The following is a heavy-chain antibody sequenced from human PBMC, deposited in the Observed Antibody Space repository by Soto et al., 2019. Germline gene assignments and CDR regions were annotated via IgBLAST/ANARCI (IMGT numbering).Heavy chain of an antibody. Sequence: GGSLRLSCAASGFTFSTYAMNWVRQAPGKGLEWVSAISATAGDTYYADSVRGRFTISGDNSMNALYLQMNSLRVEDTAVYYCAHPRGYGVFDAYDIWGQGTMVTVSS. CDR3: AHPRGYGVFDAYDI. CDR2: ISATAGDT. D-gene: IGHD4-17*01. V-gene: IGHV3-23*01. J-gene: IGHJ3*02. CDR1: GFTFSTYA.